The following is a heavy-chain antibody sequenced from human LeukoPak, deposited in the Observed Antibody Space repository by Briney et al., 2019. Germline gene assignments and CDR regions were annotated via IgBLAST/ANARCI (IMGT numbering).Heavy chain of an antibody. Sequence: GGSLRLSCAASGFTFSSYEMNWVRQAPGKGLEWVSYISTSGDTIYYADSVKGRFTISRDNAKNSLYLQMNSLRAEDTAVYYCAKAANEWELLAGYFDYWGQGTLVTVSS. CDR1: GFTFSSYE. CDR3: AKAANEWELLAGYFDY. D-gene: IGHD1-26*01. V-gene: IGHV3-48*03. J-gene: IGHJ4*02. CDR2: ISTSGDTI.